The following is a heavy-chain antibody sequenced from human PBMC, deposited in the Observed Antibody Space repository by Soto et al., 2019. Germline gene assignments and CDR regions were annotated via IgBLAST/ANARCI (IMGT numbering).Heavy chain of an antibody. CDR3: ARDDIVVGPYMRI. D-gene: IGHD2-2*01. Sequence: GGSLRLSCEVSGLTYSTAWMHWVRQAPGKGLVWVSSINRDGSVTNYADSVKGRFTISRDSAEKTLYLQINSLRADDTGVYYCARDDIVVGPYMRIWGQGTTVTVSS. CDR2: INRDGSVT. CDR1: GLTYSTAW. V-gene: IGHV3-74*01. J-gene: IGHJ6*02.